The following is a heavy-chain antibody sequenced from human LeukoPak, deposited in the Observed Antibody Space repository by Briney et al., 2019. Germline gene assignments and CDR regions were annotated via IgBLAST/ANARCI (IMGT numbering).Heavy chain of an antibody. CDR3: TRPYYDILTGYDL. V-gene: IGHV3-73*01. D-gene: IGHD3-9*01. CDR2: IRSKANGYAT. Sequence: GRSLRLSCAASGFTFSSYGMHWVRQASGKGLEWVGRIRSKANGYATAYAASVKGRFTISRDDSKNTTYLQMNSLKTEDTAVYYCTRPYYDILTGYDLWGQGTPVTVSS. J-gene: IGHJ4*02. CDR1: GFTFSSYG.